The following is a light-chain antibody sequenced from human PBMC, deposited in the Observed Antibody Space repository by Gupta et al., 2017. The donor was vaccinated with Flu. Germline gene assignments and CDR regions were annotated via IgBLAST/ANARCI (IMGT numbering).Light chain of an antibody. Sequence: QSVLTPPPSVSGAPGQRVTISCTGSSSNIGAGYDVHWYRQRPATAPNLLIYGNDNRPSGVPDRFSASKSGTSASLAITGLQAEDEADYYCQSYDSSLSGYVFGTGTTVTVL. CDR1: SSNIGAGYD. J-gene: IGLJ1*01. CDR2: GND. V-gene: IGLV1-40*01. CDR3: QSYDSSLSGYV.